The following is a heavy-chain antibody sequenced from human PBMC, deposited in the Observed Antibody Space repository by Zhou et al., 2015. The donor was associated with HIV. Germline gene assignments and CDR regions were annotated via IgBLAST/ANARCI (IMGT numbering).Heavy chain of an antibody. CDR3: ARGLESVVVAATSNNWFDP. CDR2: IIPIFGTA. CDR1: GGTFSSYA. J-gene: IGHJ5*02. Sequence: QVQLVQSGAEVRKPGSSVKVSCKASGGTFSSYAISWVRQAPGQGLEWMGGIIPIFGTANYAQKFQGRVTITADESTSTAYMELSSLRSEDTAVYYCARGLESVVVAATSNNWFDPWGQGTLVTVSS. D-gene: IGHD2-15*01. V-gene: IGHV1-69*01.